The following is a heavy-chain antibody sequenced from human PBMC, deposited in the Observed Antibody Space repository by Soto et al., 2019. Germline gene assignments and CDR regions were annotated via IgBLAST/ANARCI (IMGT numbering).Heavy chain of an antibody. J-gene: IGHJ5*02. CDR3: ARVPDR. CDR1: GGSISSYS. V-gene: IGHV4-30-2*01. D-gene: IGHD2-2*01. CDR2: IYHSGST. Sequence: SETLSLTCTVSGGSISSYSWSWIRQPPGKGLEWIGYIYHSGSTYYNPSLKSRVTISVDRSKNRFSLKLSSVTAADTAVYYCARVPDRWGQGTLVTVSS.